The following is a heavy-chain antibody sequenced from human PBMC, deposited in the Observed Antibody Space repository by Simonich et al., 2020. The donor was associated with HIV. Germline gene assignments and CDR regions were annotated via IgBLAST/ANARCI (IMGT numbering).Heavy chain of an antibody. D-gene: IGHD2-2*01. CDR3: ARGFYQRLYYFDY. Sequence: QVQLQQWGAGLLKPSETLSLTCAVYGGSFSGYYWSWILQPPGKGLEWIGEINHSGSTNYNPSLKSLVTISVDTSKNQFSLKLSSVTAADTAVYYCARGFYQRLYYFDYWGQGTLVTVSS. CDR1: GGSFSGYY. V-gene: IGHV4-34*01. CDR2: INHSGST. J-gene: IGHJ4*02.